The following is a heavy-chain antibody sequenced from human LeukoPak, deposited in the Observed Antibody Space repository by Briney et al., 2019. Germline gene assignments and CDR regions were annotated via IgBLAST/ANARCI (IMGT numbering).Heavy chain of an antibody. CDR3: ARSYYGSGSYFRNPSHVRYGMDV. CDR1: GGSFSGYY. Sequence: SETLSLTCAVYGGSFSGYYWSWIRQPPGKGLEWIGEINHSGSTNYNPSLKSRVTISVDTSKNQFSLKLSSVTAADTAVYYCARSYYGSGSYFRNPSHVRYGMDVWGQGTTATVSS. CDR2: INHSGST. J-gene: IGHJ6*02. V-gene: IGHV4-34*01. D-gene: IGHD3-10*01.